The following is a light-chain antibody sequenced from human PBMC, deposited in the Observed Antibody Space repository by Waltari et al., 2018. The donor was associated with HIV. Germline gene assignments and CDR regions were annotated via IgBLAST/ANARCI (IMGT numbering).Light chain of an antibody. CDR1: QSISSY. Sequence: DIQMTPSPSSLSASVGDRVTIASRATQSISSYLNWYQQKPGKAPKLLIYAASSWQSGVPERFNGSGSGTDFTLTISSLQPEDFATYYCQQSYGTPRTFGQGTKLEIK. V-gene: IGKV1-39*01. CDR3: QQSYGTPRT. J-gene: IGKJ1*01. CDR2: AAS.